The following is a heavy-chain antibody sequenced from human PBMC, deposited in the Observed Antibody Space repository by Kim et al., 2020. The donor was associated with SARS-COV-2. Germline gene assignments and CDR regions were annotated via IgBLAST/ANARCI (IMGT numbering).Heavy chain of an antibody. CDR3: ATRGTGTSHVDN. V-gene: IGHV4-31*03. Sequence: SETLSLTCTVSGGSISSGAHYWSWIRQHPGKGLEWIGYIFYSGSTYYNPSLKSRVSISIDTSNNQFSLKLTSLTAADTAVYHCATRGTGTSHVDNGGQGTPVTVSS. D-gene: IGHD3-16*01. CDR2: IFYSGST. J-gene: IGHJ4*02. CDR1: GGSISSGAHY.